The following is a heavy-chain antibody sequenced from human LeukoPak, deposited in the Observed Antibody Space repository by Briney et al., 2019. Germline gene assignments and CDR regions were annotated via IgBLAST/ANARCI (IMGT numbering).Heavy chain of an antibody. D-gene: IGHD3-10*01. CDR3: ARGWYASGSYSPPGE. J-gene: IGHJ4*02. V-gene: IGHV4-39*01. CDR1: GGSISSITFY. CDR2: MYYSGST. Sequence: SETLSLTCTVSGGSISSITFYWGWIRQPPGKGLEWIGTMYYSGSTHYNPSLKSRVTISVETSKNQFSLNLSSVTAADTALYYCARGWYASGSYSPPGEWGQGTLVT.